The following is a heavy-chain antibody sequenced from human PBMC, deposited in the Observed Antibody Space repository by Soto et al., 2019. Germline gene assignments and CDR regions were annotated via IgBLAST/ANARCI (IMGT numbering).Heavy chain of an antibody. D-gene: IGHD3-10*01. V-gene: IGHV3-7*01. CDR3: ARGDMVRENDACDI. J-gene: IGHJ3*02. CDR2: IKPDGSEK. Sequence: EAQLVESGGGLVQPGGSLRLSCAASGFTFSSFWMNWVRQTPGKGLEWVAHIKPDGSEKYFVDSVRGRFTISRDNAKNSVYLQMNSLRAEDTAVYYCARGDMVRENDACDIWGQGTMVTVSS. CDR1: GFTFSSFW.